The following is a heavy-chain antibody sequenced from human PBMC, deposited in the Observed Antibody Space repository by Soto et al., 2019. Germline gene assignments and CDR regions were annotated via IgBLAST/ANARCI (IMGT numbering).Heavy chain of an antibody. V-gene: IGHV4-4*07. D-gene: IGHD3-16*01. CDR3: ARGGGVPALGDP. Sequence: QVQLEESGPGLVKPSETLSLICSVSGVSMRNSYWTWIRQPAGKGLEWIGRISTSGNTNYNPSLNSRLTMSVDTSKNQVSLKLTSVTAAGTAVYYCARGGGVPALGDPWGQGTLVTVSS. J-gene: IGHJ5*02. CDR1: GVSMRNSY. CDR2: ISTSGNT.